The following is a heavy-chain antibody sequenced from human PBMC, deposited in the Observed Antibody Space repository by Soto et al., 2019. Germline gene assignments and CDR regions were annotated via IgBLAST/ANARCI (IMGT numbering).Heavy chain of an antibody. CDR2: ISAYNGNT. V-gene: IGHV1-18*04. Sequence: ASVKVSCKASGYTFTSYGISWARQAPGQGLEWMGWISAYNGNTNYAQKLQGRVTMTTDTSTSTAYMELRSLRSDDTAVYYCARLLPGNYYDSSGYDAFDIWGQGTMVTVSS. CDR1: GYTFTSYG. J-gene: IGHJ3*02. CDR3: ARLLPGNYYDSSGYDAFDI. D-gene: IGHD3-22*01.